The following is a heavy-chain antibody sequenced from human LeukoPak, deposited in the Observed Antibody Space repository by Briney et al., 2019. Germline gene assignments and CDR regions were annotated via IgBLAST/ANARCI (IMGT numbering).Heavy chain of an antibody. J-gene: IGHJ4*02. CDR1: GFTFSSFS. Sequence: GGSLRLSCAASGFTFSSFSMNWVRQAPGKGLEWVSSISSGSRYIYYADSVKGRFTISRDNAKNSLYLQMNSLRAEDTAVYYCARDLGGLVDYWGQGTLVTVSS. CDR2: ISSGSRYI. CDR3: ARDLGGLVDY. V-gene: IGHV3-21*01. D-gene: IGHD3-16*01.